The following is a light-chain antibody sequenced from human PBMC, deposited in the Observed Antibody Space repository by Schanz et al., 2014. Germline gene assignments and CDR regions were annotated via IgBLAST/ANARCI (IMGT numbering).Light chain of an antibody. CDR1: GSDVGFYNY. CDR3: SSYAGSSWV. V-gene: IGLV2-8*01. J-gene: IGLJ3*02. CDR2: EVS. Sequence: QSALTQPPSASGSPGQSVTLSCTGTGSDVGFYNYVSWYQQHPGKAPKLMIYEVSKRPSGVPDRFSGSKSGNTASLTVSGLQAEDEADYYCSSYAGSSWVFGGGTKLTVL.